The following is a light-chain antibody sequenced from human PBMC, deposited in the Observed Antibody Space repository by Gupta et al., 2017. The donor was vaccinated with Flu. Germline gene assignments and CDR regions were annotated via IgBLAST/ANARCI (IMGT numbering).Light chain of an antibody. CDR3: LLYYVSAEV. CDR1: TGAVTSGYY. J-gene: IGLJ3*02. V-gene: IGLV7-43*01. CDR2: DTS. Sequence: QTVVTQEPSLTVSPGGTVTLTCASSTGAVTSGYYPTWFQQKPGQAPRPLIYDTSNKHSWTPSRVSGSIPGGTVAMTRSGVQPEDESYYSALLYYVSAEVFGGGTKLTVL.